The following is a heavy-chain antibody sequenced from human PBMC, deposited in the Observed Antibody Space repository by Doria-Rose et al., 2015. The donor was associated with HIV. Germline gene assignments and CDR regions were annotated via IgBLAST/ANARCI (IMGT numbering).Heavy chain of an antibody. Sequence: QVTLKESGPVLVKPTETLTPTCTVSGVSLSSPGMGVSWIRQPPGKALEWLANIFSDDERSYKTSLKSRLTISRGTSKIQVVLTMTDMDPVDTATYYCARIKSSRWYHKYYFDFWGQGTLVIVSA. D-gene: IGHD6-13*01. V-gene: IGHV2-26*01. CDR3: ARIKSSRWYHKYYFDF. CDR1: GVSLSSPGMG. CDR2: IFSDDER. J-gene: IGHJ4*02.